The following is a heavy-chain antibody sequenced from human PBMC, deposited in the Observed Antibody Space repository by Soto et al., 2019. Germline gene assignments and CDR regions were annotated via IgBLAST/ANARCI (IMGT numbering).Heavy chain of an antibody. CDR2: INPNSGGT. J-gene: IGHJ6*02. Sequence: VASVKVSCKASGYTFTGYYMHWVRQAPGQGLEWMGWINPNSGGTNYAQKFQGRVTMTRDTSISTAYMELSRLRSDDTAVYYCARIPEVSSWPYYGMDVWGQGTTVTVSS. D-gene: IGHD6-13*01. V-gene: IGHV1-2*02. CDR1: GYTFTGYY. CDR3: ARIPEVSSWPYYGMDV.